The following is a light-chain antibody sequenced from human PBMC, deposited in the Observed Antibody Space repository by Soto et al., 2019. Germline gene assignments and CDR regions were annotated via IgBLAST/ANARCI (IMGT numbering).Light chain of an antibody. Sequence: EIVLTQSPATLSLSPGERATLSCRASQSVNNYLAWYQQKPGQAPRLLIYDASNGATGIPARFSGSGSGTDSTLTISSLEPEDFAVYYCQHRSNWPLTFGGGTKVEIK. V-gene: IGKV3-11*01. CDR3: QHRSNWPLT. CDR1: QSVNNY. J-gene: IGKJ4*01. CDR2: DAS.